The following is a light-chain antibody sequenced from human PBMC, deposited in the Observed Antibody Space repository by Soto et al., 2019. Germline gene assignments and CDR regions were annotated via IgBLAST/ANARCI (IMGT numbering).Light chain of an antibody. Sequence: QSALTQPASVSGSPGQSITISCTGTSSDVGGYKHVSWYQQHPGKAPKLMIYEVSNRPSGVSNRFSGSKSGNTASLTISGLQAEYEADYYCSSYTGSSIYVFGTGTKLTVL. CDR1: SSDVGGYKH. J-gene: IGLJ1*01. CDR3: SSYTGSSIYV. CDR2: EVS. V-gene: IGLV2-14*01.